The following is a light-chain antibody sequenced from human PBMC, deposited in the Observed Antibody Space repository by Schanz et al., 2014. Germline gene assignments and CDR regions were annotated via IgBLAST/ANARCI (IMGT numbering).Light chain of an antibody. Sequence: QSVLTQPPSVSGAPGQRVTISCTGSSSNLGAGYDVHWFQQLPGTAPKLLMYANTKRPSGVPDRFSGSKSGTSASLAISGLRSEDEADYYCAAWDDSLNGVVFGGGTKLTVL. CDR2: ANT. CDR3: AAWDDSLNGVV. V-gene: IGLV1-40*01. J-gene: IGLJ3*02. CDR1: SSNLGAGYD.